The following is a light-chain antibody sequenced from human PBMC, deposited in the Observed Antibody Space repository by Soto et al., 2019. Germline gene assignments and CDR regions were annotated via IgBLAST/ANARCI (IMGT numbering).Light chain of an antibody. CDR2: GAS. CDR1: QSVSSTY. Sequence: EIVLTQSPCTLSLSPGERATISCRASQSVSSTYLAWYQQKPGQAPRLLIYGASNRATGIPDRFSGSGSGTDFTLTISRLEPEDFAVYYCQQYGGSRWTFGQGTRVDI. J-gene: IGKJ1*01. CDR3: QQYGGSRWT. V-gene: IGKV3-20*01.